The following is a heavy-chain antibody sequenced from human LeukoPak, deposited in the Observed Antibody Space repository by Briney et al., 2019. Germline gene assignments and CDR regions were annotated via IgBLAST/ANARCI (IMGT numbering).Heavy chain of an antibody. J-gene: IGHJ4*02. V-gene: IGHV4-38-2*02. CDR1: GYSISSGYY. CDR2: IYHSGST. Sequence: PSETLSLTCTVSGYSISSGYYWGWIRQPPGKGLEWIGSIYHSGSTYYNPSLKSRVTISVDTSKNQFSLKLSSVTAADTAVYYCAKRPGKWELRGNFDYWGQGTLVTVSS. D-gene: IGHD1-26*01. CDR3: AKRPGKWELRGNFDY.